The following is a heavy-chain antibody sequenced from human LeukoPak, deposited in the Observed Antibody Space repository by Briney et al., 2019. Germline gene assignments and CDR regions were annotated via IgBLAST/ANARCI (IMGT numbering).Heavy chain of an antibody. V-gene: IGHV3-21*01. CDR3: ARDGARCSGGSCYSGTVWFDP. CDR1: GFTFSSYS. Sequence: GGSLRLSCAASGFTFSSYSMNWVRQAPGKGLEWVSSISSSSSYIYYADSVKGRFTISRDNAKNSLYLQMNSLRAEDTAVYYCARDGARCSGGSCYSGTVWFDPWGQGTLVTVSS. CDR2: ISSSSSYI. J-gene: IGHJ5*02. D-gene: IGHD2-15*01.